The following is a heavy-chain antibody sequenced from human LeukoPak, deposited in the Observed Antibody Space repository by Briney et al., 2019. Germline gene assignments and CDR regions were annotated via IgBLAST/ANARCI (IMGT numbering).Heavy chain of an antibody. V-gene: IGHV3-30*02. CDR1: GFTFRSYG. CDR3: AKEMYDYVWGSYFEN. J-gene: IGHJ4*02. D-gene: IGHD3-16*01. Sequence: GGSLRLSCGASGFTFRSYGVHWVCQAPGKGLGWVAFIQKDGSNKYYGDSVKGRFTISRDNSKNTLYLQMNSLRVEDTAVYYCAKEMYDYVWGSYFENWGQGTLVTVSS. CDR2: IQKDGSNK.